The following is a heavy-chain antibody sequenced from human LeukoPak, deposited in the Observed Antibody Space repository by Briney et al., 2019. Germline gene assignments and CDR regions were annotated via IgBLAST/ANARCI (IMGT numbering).Heavy chain of an antibody. V-gene: IGHV1-69*13. D-gene: IGHD3-3*01. CDR2: IILIFGTA. CDR1: GFRFTSYD. CDR3: ARRYDFWSGYYNY. Sequence: SVKVSCKASGFRFTSYDFSWVRQAPGQGLEWMGGIILIFGTANYAQKFQGRVTITADESTSTAYMELSSLRSEDTAVYYCARRYDFWSGYYNYWGQGTLVTVSS. J-gene: IGHJ4*02.